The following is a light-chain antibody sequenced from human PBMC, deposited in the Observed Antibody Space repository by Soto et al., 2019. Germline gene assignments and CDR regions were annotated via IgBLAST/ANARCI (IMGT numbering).Light chain of an antibody. V-gene: IGKV3-20*01. J-gene: IGKJ5*01. CDR1: QSVSSSY. CDR3: QVYGFLLIS. Sequence: EKVLTNSPGTLSLSQRERATLSCRASQSVSSSYLAWYQQKPGQAPRLLIYGASSRATGIPDRFSGSGSGTDFTLTICSLEPEDFAGYCCQVYGFLLISFCEVGRLEIK. CDR2: GAS.